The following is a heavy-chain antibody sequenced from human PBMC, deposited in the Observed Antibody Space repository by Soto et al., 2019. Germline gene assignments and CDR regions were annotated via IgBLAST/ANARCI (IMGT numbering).Heavy chain of an antibody. V-gene: IGHV1-69*02. J-gene: IGHJ3*01. CDR2: IIPILGIA. Sequence: QVQLVQSGAEVKKPGSSVKVSCKASGGTFSSYTISWVRQAPGQGLEWMGRIIPILGIANYAQKFQGRVTITADKSTSTAYMELSSLRSEDTAVYYCARSGGDEGLAAAIYAFAFWGQGTMVTVSS. CDR1: GGTFSSYT. D-gene: IGHD6-13*01. CDR3: ARSGGDEGLAAAIYAFAF.